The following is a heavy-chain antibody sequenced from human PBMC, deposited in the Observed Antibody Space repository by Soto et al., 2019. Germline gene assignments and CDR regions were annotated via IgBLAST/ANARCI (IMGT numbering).Heavy chain of an antibody. J-gene: IGHJ6*02. CDR3: ARTDTIFGVVRGYGMDV. CDR1: GYTFTSYA. D-gene: IGHD3-3*01. V-gene: IGHV1-3*01. CDR2: INAGNGNT. Sequence: GASVKVSCKASGYTFTSYAMHWVRQAPGQRLEWMGWINAGNGNTKYSQKFQGRVTITRDTSASTAYMELSSLRSEDTAVYYCARTDTIFGVVRGYGMDVWGQGTTVTVSS.